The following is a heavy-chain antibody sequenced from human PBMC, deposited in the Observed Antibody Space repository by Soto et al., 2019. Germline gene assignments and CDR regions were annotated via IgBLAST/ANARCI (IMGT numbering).Heavy chain of an antibody. J-gene: IGHJ6*03. Sequence: SETLSLTCTVSGGSISSYYWSWIRQPPGKGLEWIGYIYYSGSTNYNPSLKSRVTISVDTSKNQFSLKLSSVTAADTAVYYCARAWWLRLGSSLYYYMDVWGKGTTVTVSS. CDR1: GGSISSYY. D-gene: IGHD5-12*01. CDR2: IYYSGST. CDR3: ARAWWLRLGSSLYYYMDV. V-gene: IGHV4-59*01.